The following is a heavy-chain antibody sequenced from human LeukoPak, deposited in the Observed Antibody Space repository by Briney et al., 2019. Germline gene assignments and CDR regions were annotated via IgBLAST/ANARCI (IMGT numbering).Heavy chain of an antibody. CDR3: ARQHSSGLDY. J-gene: IGHJ4*02. D-gene: IGHD3-22*01. CDR2: IYYSGGT. Sequence: SETLSLTCTVSGGSISSSSTYHWGWIRQPPGEGLEWIGNIYYSGGTYYEPSLKSRVIISLDTSKNQFSLKLNSVTAADTAVYYCARQHSSGLDYWGQGTLVTVSS. CDR1: GGSISSSSTYH. V-gene: IGHV4-39*01.